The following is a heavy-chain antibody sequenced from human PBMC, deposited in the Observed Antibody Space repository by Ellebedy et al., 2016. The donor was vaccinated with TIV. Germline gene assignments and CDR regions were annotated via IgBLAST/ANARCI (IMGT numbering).Heavy chain of an antibody. CDR2: INQDGTVE. J-gene: IGHJ5*02. V-gene: IGHV3-7*03. Sequence: GGSLRLSCAASGFTFSSYWMTWVRQAPGKGLEWVANINQDGTVEHYVDSVKGRFTISRYNAKNSVSVQMNSLRDDDTAVYYCTKERDTGWFDPWGQGTLVTVSS. CDR1: GFTFSSYW. CDR3: TKERDTGWFDP.